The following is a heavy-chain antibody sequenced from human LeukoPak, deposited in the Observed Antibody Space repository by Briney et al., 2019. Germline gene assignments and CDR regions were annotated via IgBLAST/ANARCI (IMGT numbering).Heavy chain of an antibody. J-gene: IGHJ3*02. CDR2: INWNGGST. CDR3: ARTQTPGVGANDAFDI. Sequence: GGSLRLSCAASGFTFDDYGMNWVRQAPGKGLEWVSGINWNGGSTGYADSVKGRFTISRDNAKNSLYLQMNSLRAEDTALYYCARTQTPGVGANDAFDIWGQGTMVTVSS. V-gene: IGHV3-20*04. CDR1: GFTFDDYG. D-gene: IGHD1-26*01.